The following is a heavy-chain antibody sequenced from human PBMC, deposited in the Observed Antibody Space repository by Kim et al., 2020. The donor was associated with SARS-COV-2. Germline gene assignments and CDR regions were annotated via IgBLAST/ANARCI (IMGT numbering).Heavy chain of an antibody. CDR1: GYTFTSYY. J-gene: IGHJ6*02. Sequence: ASVKVSCKASGYTFTSYYMHWVRQAPGQGLEWMGIINPSGGSTSYAQKFQGRVTMTRDTSTSTVYMELSSLRSEDTAVYYCARDMVPPYSSSWYGFSGYYYYGMDVWGQGTTVTVSS. CDR3: ARDMVPPYSSSWYGFSGYYYYGMDV. V-gene: IGHV1-46*01. CDR2: INPSGGST. D-gene: IGHD6-13*01.